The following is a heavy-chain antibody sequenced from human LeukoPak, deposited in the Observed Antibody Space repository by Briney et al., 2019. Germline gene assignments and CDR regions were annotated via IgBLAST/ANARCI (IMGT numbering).Heavy chain of an antibody. D-gene: IGHD2-2*01. CDR1: GGSISSYY. CDR3: ARAWGDIVVVPAAPYGMDV. Sequence: SETLSLTCTVSGGSISSYYWSWIRQPPGKGLEWIGYIYYSGSTNYNPPLESRVTISIDTSKNQFSLKLSSVTAADTAVYYCARAWGDIVVVPAAPYGMDVWGQGTTVTVSS. CDR2: IYYSGST. V-gene: IGHV4-59*01. J-gene: IGHJ6*02.